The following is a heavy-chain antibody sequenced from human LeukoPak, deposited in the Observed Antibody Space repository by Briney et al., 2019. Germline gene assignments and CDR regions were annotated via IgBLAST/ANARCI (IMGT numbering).Heavy chain of an antibody. V-gene: IGHV1-24*01. D-gene: IGHD1-1*01. CDR3: ATGDGVLGAFDI. CDR1: GYTLTELS. J-gene: IGHJ3*02. CDR2: FDPEDGET. Sequence: ASVKVSCKVSGYTLTELSMHWVRQAPGKGLEWMGGFDPEDGETIYAQKFQGRVTMTEDTSTDTAYMELSSLRSEDTAVYYCATGDGVLGAFDIWGQGTMVTVSS.